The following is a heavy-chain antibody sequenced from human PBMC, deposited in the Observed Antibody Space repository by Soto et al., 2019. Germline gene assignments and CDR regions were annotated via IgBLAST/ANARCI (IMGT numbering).Heavy chain of an antibody. J-gene: IGHJ4*02. Sequence: GGSLRLSCAASGFTFSSYWMSWVRQAPGKGLEWVANIKQDGSEKYYVDSVKGRFTISRDNAKNSLYLQMNSLRAEDTAVYYCARDTVAGYYIFDYWGQGTLVTVSS. CDR1: GFTFSSYW. V-gene: IGHV3-7*05. CDR2: IKQDGSEK. CDR3: ARDTVAGYYIFDY. D-gene: IGHD6-19*01.